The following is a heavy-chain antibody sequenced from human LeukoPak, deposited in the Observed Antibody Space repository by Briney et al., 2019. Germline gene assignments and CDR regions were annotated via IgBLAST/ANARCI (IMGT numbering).Heavy chain of an antibody. Sequence: ASVKVSCKASGYTFTSYGISWVRQAPGQGLEWMGWINAYNGNTNYAQKLQGRVTMTTDTSTSTAYMELRSLRSDDTAVYYCARGRYYYGSGTYYYYMDVWGKGTTVTVSS. CDR2: INAYNGNT. CDR1: GYTFTSYG. J-gene: IGHJ6*03. V-gene: IGHV1-18*01. D-gene: IGHD3-10*01. CDR3: ARGRYYYGSGTYYYYMDV.